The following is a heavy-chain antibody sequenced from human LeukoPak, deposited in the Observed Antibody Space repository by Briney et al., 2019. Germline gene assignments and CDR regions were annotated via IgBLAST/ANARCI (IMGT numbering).Heavy chain of an antibody. J-gene: IGHJ3*02. D-gene: IGHD2-15*01. CDR3: TARYCSGGSCKTETFDAFDI. Sequence: PGGSLRLSCAASGFTFSGSAMHWVRQASGKGLEWVGRIRGKANSYATAYAASVKGRFTISRDDSKNTAYLQMNSLKTEDTAVYYCTARYCSGGSCKTETFDAFDIWGQGTMVTVSS. V-gene: IGHV3-73*01. CDR1: GFTFSGSA. CDR2: IRGKANSYAT.